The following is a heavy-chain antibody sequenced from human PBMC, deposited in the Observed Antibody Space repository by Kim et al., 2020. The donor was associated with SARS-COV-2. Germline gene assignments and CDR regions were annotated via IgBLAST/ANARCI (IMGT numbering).Heavy chain of an antibody. D-gene: IGHD2-2*01. V-gene: IGHV1-24*01. Sequence: PSVKVSCKVSGYIFTELPMHWVRQAPGKGLEWMGGFDREEGETIYAQKFQGIMTMTEDTSTDTAYMELSSLTYEDTALYYCATAAWMPRFDYWGQGTLVT. CDR3: ATAAWMPRFDY. CDR2: FDREEGET. CDR1: GYIFTELP. J-gene: IGHJ4*02.